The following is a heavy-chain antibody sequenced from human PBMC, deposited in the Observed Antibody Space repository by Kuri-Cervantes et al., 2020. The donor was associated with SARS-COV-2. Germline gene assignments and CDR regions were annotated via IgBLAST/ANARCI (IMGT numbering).Heavy chain of an antibody. V-gene: IGHV3-48*03. CDR1: GFTFSSYE. D-gene: IGHD3-10*01. J-gene: IGHJ6*02. CDR3: ARDLVRGYDYGMDV. CDR2: ISSSGSTI. Sequence: GGSLRLSCAASGFTFSSYEMNWVRQAPGKGLEWVSYISSSGSTIYYADSVKGRFTISRDNAKNSLYLQMNSLRAEDTAVYYCARDLVRGYDYGMDVWGQGTTVTVSS.